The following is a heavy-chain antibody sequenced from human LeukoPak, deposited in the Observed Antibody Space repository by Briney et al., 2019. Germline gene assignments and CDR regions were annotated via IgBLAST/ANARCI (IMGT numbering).Heavy chain of an antibody. V-gene: IGHV3-11*01. Sequence: GGSLRLSCAASGFTFSDYYMRWIRQAPGMGLEWVSYIDSSGRTIYYADSVKGRFTISRDNAKNSLYLQMNSLRAEDTAVYYCAKMISIQLWFSFDYWGQGTLVTVSS. D-gene: IGHD5-18*01. J-gene: IGHJ4*02. CDR3: AKMISIQLWFSFDY. CDR1: GFTFSDYY. CDR2: IDSSGRTI.